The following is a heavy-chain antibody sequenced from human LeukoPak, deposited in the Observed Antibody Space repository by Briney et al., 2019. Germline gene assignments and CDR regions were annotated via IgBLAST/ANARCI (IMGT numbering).Heavy chain of an antibody. D-gene: IGHD4-17*01. CDR2: IYGSTSA. V-gene: IGHV3-66*01. Sequence: GGSLRLSCAASGFTVSSNYINWVRQAPGKGLEWVSLIYGSTSADYADSVKGRFTISRDTSMNTVYLQMNSLRAEDTAVYYCARLNFGDDHWGQGTLVTVSS. CDR1: GFTVSSNY. CDR3: ARLNFGDDH. J-gene: IGHJ4*02.